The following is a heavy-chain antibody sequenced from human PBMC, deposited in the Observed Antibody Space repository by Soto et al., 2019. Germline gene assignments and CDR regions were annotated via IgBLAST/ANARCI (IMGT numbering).Heavy chain of an antibody. V-gene: IGHV4-4*07. J-gene: IGHJ4*02. Sequence: SETLSLTCTVSGGSMTGYFWTWIRQPAGKGLEWFGHVYNSGNTDYNPSLESRITMAVDTSKQQFSLKLKSVTAADTAMYYCARTHWVYGTEFWGQGTLVTVSS. CDR3: ARTHWVYGTEF. CDR1: GGSMTGYF. D-gene: IGHD2-8*01. CDR2: VYNSGNT.